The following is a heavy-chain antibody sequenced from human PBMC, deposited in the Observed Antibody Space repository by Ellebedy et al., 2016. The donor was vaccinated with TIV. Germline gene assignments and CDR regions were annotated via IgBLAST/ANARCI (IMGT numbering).Heavy chain of an antibody. CDR3: VTGMDV. CDR2: IKQDGSVK. J-gene: IGHJ6*02. CDR1: GFPFHNYW. V-gene: IGHV3-7*01. Sequence: GESLKISCAASGFPFHNYWMTWVRPAQGKGLEWVANIKQDGSVKNYVDSVKGRFTISRDNAKSSLWLQMNTLRVEDTAVYYCVTGMDVWGQGTTVTVSS.